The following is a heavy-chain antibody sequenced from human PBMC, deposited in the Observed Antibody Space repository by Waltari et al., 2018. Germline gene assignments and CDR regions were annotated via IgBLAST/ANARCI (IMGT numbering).Heavy chain of an antibody. Sequence: QLQLQESGPGLVKPSETLSLTCTVSGGSISSRSYYWGWIRPPPGRGLEWIGSIYYSVSTYYNPSLKSRVTISVDTSKNQFSLKLSSVTAADTAVYYCARLYGSGSYLGYYYGMDVWGQGTTVTVSS. CDR3: ARLYGSGSYLGYYYGMDV. V-gene: IGHV4-39*01. J-gene: IGHJ6*02. CDR1: GGSISSRSYY. D-gene: IGHD3-10*01. CDR2: IYYSVST.